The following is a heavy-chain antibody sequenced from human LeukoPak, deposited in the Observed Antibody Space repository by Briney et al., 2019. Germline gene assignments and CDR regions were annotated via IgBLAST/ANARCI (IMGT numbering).Heavy chain of an antibody. CDR3: ARVDYDFWSGYPNWFDP. J-gene: IGHJ5*02. CDR1: GFTVSSNY. Sequence: GGSLRLSCAASGFTVSSNYMSWVRQAPGKGLEWVSVIYSGGSTYYADSVKGRFTISRDNSKNTLYLQMNSLRAEDTAVYYCARVDYDFWSGYPNWFDPWGQGTLVTVSS. CDR2: IYSGGST. D-gene: IGHD3-3*01. V-gene: IGHV3-53*01.